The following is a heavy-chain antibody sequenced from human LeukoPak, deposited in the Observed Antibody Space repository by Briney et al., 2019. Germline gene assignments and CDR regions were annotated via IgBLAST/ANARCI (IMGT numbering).Heavy chain of an antibody. V-gene: IGHV3-23*01. CDR2: ISKSGSST. Sequence: PGGSLRLSCAASGFTFSSYSMNWVRQAPGKGLEWVSGISKSGSSTYHADSVKGRFAISRDISKNTLYLQMNSLRAEDTAVYYCAGGGYWGQGTLVTVSS. D-gene: IGHD6-13*01. CDR1: GFTFSSYS. J-gene: IGHJ4*02. CDR3: AGGGY.